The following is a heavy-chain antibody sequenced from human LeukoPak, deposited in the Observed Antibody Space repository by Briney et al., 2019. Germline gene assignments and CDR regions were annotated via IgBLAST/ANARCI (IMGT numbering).Heavy chain of an antibody. CDR2: INSDGSNT. CDR3: ARESGYHGSGFDP. J-gene: IGHJ5*02. V-gene: IGHV3-74*01. Sequence: GGSLRLSCAASGFTFSNYWMHWVRQAPGKGLVWVSRINSDGSNTNYADSVKGRFTISRDNAKNTLYLQMNSLRADDTAVYYCARESGYHGSGFDPWGQGTLVTVSS. CDR1: GFTFSNYW. D-gene: IGHD3-10*01.